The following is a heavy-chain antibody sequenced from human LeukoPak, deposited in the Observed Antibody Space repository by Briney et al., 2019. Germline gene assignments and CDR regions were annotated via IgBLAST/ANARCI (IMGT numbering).Heavy chain of an antibody. J-gene: IGHJ6*02. V-gene: IGHV1-46*01. D-gene: IGHD2-2*01. Sequence: ASVTVSCKASGYTFTIYYMHWVRQAPGQGLEWMGIINPSGGSTSYAQKFQGRVTMTRDTSTSTVYMELSSLRSEDTAVYYCARDQASCSSTSCYLYYYYGMDVWGQGTTVTVSS. CDR3: ARDQASCSSTSCYLYYYYGMDV. CDR2: INPSGGST. CDR1: GYTFTIYY.